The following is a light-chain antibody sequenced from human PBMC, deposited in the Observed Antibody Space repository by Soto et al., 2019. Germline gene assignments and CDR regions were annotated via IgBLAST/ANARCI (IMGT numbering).Light chain of an antibody. Sequence: EIVLTQSPGTLPLSPGERATLSCRASQSVSTSYLAWYQQKPGQAPRHLTYGASSRATGIPDRYSGSGSGADFTLTMSRLEPEDFAVYYCQQYGSVPLTFGGGTKVDIK. V-gene: IGKV3-20*01. CDR1: QSVSTSY. J-gene: IGKJ4*01. CDR2: GAS. CDR3: QQYGSVPLT.